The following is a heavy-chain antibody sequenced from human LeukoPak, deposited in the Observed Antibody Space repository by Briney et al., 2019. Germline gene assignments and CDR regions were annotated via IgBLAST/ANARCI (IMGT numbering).Heavy chain of an antibody. CDR2: ISWNSGSI. D-gene: IGHD6-13*01. Sequence: PGGSLRLSCAASGFTFDDYAMHWVRQAPGKGLEWVSGISWNSGSIGYADSVKGRFTISRDNAKNSLYLQMNSLRAEDTALYYCAKDTARYSSSWYIDYWGQGTLVTVSS. CDR1: GFTFDDYA. V-gene: IGHV3-9*01. J-gene: IGHJ4*02. CDR3: AKDTARYSSSWYIDY.